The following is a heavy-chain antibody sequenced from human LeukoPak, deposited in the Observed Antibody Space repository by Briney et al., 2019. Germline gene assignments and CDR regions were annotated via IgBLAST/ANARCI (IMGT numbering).Heavy chain of an antibody. V-gene: IGHV1-18*01. D-gene: IGHD3-22*01. CDR1: GYTFTSYG. J-gene: IGHJ4*02. CDR3: ARDPGGGYYDSNPYYFDY. Sequence: ASVKVSCKASGYTFTSYGISWVRQAPGQGLEWMGWISAYNGNTNYAQKLQDRVTMTTDTSTSTAYMELRSLRSDDTAVYYCARDPGGGYYDSNPYYFDYWGQGTLVTVSS. CDR2: ISAYNGNT.